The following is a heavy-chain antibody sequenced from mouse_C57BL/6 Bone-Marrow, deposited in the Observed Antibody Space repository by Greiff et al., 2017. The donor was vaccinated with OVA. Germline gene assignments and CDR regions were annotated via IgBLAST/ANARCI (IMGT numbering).Heavy chain of an antibody. V-gene: IGHV14-4*01. CDR2: IDPENGDT. CDR1: GFNIKDDY. D-gene: IGHD1-1*01. J-gene: IGHJ2*01. CDR3: TQPVIYYYGSIFDY. Sequence: EVQLQQSGAELVRPGASVKLSCTASGFNIKDDYMHWVKQRPEQGLEWIGWIDPENGDTEYASKFQGKATITADTSSNTAYLQLSSLTSEDTAVYYCTQPVIYYYGSIFDYWGQGTTLTVSS.